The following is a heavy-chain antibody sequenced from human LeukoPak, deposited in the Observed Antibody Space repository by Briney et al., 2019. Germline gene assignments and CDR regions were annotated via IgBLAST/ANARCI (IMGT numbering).Heavy chain of an antibody. V-gene: IGHV4-4*07. CDR2: IYVTGST. CDR1: GASISSYY. D-gene: IGHD1-7*01. J-gene: IGHJ5*02. Sequence: SETLSLTCTVSGASISSYYWSWIRQPAGKALEWIGRIYVTGSTTYNPSLESRVTMSLDASKNHFSLKLRSVTAADTAVYYCARDSGTTGEVKFDPWGQGTLVTVSS. CDR3: ARDSGTTGEVKFDP.